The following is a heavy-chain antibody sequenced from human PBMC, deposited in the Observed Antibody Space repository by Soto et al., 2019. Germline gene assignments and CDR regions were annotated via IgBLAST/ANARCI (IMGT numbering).Heavy chain of an antibody. CDR1: GFAFHGYA. CDR2: IWYDGSNT. J-gene: IGHJ4*02. CDR3: ARDLKTRDCDY. V-gene: IGHV3-33*01. D-gene: IGHD4-17*01. Sequence: QVQLVESGGGVVQPGRSLRLSCAASGFAFHGYAMHWVRQAPGKGLEWVAIIWYDGSNTYYGDSVKGRFTISRDNSKNTVYLQMNSLGVEDTVVYYCARDLKTRDCDYWGQGILVTVSS.